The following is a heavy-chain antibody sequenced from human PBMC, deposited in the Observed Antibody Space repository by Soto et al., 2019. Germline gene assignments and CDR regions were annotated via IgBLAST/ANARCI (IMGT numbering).Heavy chain of an antibody. CDR1: GFTDSGNY. CDR3: ARGDHDFWSGYHYYYGMDV. D-gene: IGHD3-3*01. J-gene: IGHJ6*02. CDR2: IYSVGST. Sequence: GGSLRLCIAASGFTDSGNYMSWVRQATGKWLEWVSVIYSVGSTYYEDSVKGRFTIASDNSKNTLYLQRNSLRAEDTAVYYCARGDHDFWSGYHYYYGMDVSGQGTTVTVSS. V-gene: IGHV3-53*01.